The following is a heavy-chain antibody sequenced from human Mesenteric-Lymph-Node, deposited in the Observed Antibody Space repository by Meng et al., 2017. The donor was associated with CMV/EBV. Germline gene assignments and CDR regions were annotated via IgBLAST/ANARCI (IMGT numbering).Heavy chain of an antibody. CDR2: IYYSGSA. D-gene: IGHD6-13*01. V-gene: IGHV4-59*01. Sequence: SETLSLTCSVSGGSISNYYWSWIRQPPGKGLEWIGYIYYSGSANYNPSLKSRVTISVDTSKIQFSLKLTSVTAADTAVYYCARFYSTSFLFDYWGQGSLVTVSS. CDR3: ARFYSTSFLFDY. CDR1: GGSISNYY. J-gene: IGHJ4*02.